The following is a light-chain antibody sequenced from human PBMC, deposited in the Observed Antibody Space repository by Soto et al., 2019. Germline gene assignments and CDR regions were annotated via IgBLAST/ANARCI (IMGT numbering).Light chain of an antibody. CDR2: ANG. J-gene: IGLJ3*02. Sequence: QLVLTQPPSVSGAPGQRVTISCTGSSSNFGTGYDVHWYQQFPGTVPKLLIYANGNRPSGVPDRFSGSKSDTSASLAITGLQAEDEADYYCQSYDSSLSAWVFGGGTKLTVL. V-gene: IGLV1-40*01. CDR1: SSNFGTGYD. CDR3: QSYDSSLSAWV.